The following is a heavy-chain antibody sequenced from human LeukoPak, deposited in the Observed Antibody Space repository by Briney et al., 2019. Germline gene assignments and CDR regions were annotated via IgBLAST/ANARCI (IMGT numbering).Heavy chain of an antibody. J-gene: IGHJ4*02. D-gene: IGHD3-22*01. CDR3: ACALYYYDSSGYYQFRDY. V-gene: IGHV1-69*05. CDR2: VIPIFGTA. Sequence: SVKVSCKASGGTFSSYAISWVRQAPGQGLEWMGRVIPIFGTANYAQKFQGRVTITTDESTSTAYMELSSLRSEDTAVYYCACALYYYDSSGYYQFRDYWGQGTLVTVSS. CDR1: GGTFSSYA.